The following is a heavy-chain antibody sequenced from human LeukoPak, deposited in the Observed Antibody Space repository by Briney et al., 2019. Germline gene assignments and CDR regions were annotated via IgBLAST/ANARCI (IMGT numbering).Heavy chain of an antibody. Sequence: SETLSLTCTVSSGSVSSGSSYWSWIRRPPGKGLEWIGYLYYSGSTNYNPSLKSRVTISVDTSKNQFSLKLSSVTAADTAVYYCARVLPYFFDKSGDAFDIWGQGTMVTVSS. D-gene: IGHD3-22*01. CDR2: LYYSGST. CDR1: SGSVSSGSSY. J-gene: IGHJ3*02. CDR3: ARVLPYFFDKSGDAFDI. V-gene: IGHV4-61*01.